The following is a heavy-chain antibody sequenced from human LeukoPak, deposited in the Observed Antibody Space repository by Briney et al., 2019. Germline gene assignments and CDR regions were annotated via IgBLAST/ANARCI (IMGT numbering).Heavy chain of an antibody. J-gene: IGHJ4*02. CDR3: ANAQLWPSFDY. Sequence: GGSLRLSCAASGFTFSSYAMSWVRQAPGKGLEWVSAISGSGGSGYYADSVKGRFTISRDNSKNTLFLQLNSLRAEDTAVYYCANAQLWPSFDYWGQGTLVTVSS. CDR2: ISGSGGSG. D-gene: IGHD5-18*01. CDR1: GFTFSSYA. V-gene: IGHV3-23*01.